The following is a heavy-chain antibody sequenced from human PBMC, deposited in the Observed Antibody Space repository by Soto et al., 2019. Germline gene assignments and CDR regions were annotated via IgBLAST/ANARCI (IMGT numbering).Heavy chain of an antibody. CDR3: ARGGDLRYCTNGVCYIDY. V-gene: IGHV3-74*01. J-gene: IGHJ4*02. Sequence: EMQLVESGGGLVQPGGSLRLSCAASGFTFSSDWMHWVRQAPGKGLVWVSRINSDGSSTSYADSVKGRFTITRDNAKNTLYLQMNSLRAEDTAVYYCARGGDLRYCTNGVCYIDYWGQGTLVTVSS. CDR2: INSDGSST. D-gene: IGHD2-8*01. CDR1: GFTFSSDW.